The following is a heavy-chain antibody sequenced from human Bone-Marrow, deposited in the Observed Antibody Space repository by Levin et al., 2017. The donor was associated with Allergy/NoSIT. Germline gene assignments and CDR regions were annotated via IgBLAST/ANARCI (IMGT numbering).Heavy chain of an antibody. Sequence: QAGGSLRLSCAASGFTFSSYGMHWVRQAPGKGLEWVAVIWYDGSNKYYADSVKGRFTISRDNSKNTLYLQMNSLRAEDTAVYYCARVNDILTGLDYWGQGTLVTVSS. CDR3: ARVNDILTGLDY. CDR1: GFTFSSYG. CDR2: IWYDGSNK. D-gene: IGHD3-9*01. V-gene: IGHV3-33*01. J-gene: IGHJ4*02.